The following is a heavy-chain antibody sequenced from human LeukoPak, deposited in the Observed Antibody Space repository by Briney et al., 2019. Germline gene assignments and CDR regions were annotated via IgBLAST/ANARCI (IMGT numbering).Heavy chain of an antibody. Sequence: GASVKVSCKASGFTLINSAVQWVRQARGQGLEWVGWIIVGSGQTRYAQKFQERVTITRDMSTSTAFLELSSLRSEDSAVYYCAAGDTLVRGVIVPFAPWGQGTLVTVSS. CDR3: AAGDTLVRGVIVPFAP. CDR1: GFTLINSA. D-gene: IGHD3-10*01. V-gene: IGHV1-58*01. J-gene: IGHJ5*02. CDR2: IIVGSGQT.